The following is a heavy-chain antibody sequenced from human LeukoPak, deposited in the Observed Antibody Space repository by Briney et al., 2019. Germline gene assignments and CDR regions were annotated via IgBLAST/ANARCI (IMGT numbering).Heavy chain of an antibody. CDR2: TYYSGSA. J-gene: IGHJ4*02. CDR1: GGSIRSYY. D-gene: IGHD2-15*01. CDR3: ARGNCSGGSCSISDY. V-gene: IGHV4-59*01. Sequence: PSETLSLTCTASGGSIRSYYCTWIRQPPGKGLEWIGYTYYSGSAIYNPSLKSRGTISLDTSKNQFSLKLSSVTAADTAVYYCARGNCSGGSCSISDYWGQGTLVTVSS.